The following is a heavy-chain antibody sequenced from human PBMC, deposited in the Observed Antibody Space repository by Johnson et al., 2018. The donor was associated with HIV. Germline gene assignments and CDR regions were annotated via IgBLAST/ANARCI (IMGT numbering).Heavy chain of an antibody. CDR3: AKSPGKDHGGNSGGFDI. CDR1: GFTFSNYA. Sequence: VKLVESGGGVVQPGRSLRLSCEASGFTFSNYAMHWVRQAPGKGLEWVAVIWYNGSKKWYADSVKGRFTISRDNSKNTVYLQMNSLRVEDTAVYYCAKSPGKDHGGNSGGFDIWGQGTMVTVSS. CDR2: IWYNGSKK. J-gene: IGHJ3*02. V-gene: IGHV3-33*06. D-gene: IGHD4/OR15-4a*01.